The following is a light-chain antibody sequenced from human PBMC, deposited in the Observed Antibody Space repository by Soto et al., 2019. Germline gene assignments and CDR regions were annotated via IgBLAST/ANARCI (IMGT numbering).Light chain of an antibody. CDR3: SSYTSSSTYV. J-gene: IGLJ1*01. Sequence: QSALTQPASVSGSPGQSITISCTGTGSDVGGYNFVSWYQQHPGKAPKLMIYELSNRPSGLSNRFSGSRSGNTASLTISGLQAEDEADYYCSSYTSSSTYVFGTGAKVTVL. V-gene: IGLV2-14*01. CDR1: GSDVGGYNF. CDR2: ELS.